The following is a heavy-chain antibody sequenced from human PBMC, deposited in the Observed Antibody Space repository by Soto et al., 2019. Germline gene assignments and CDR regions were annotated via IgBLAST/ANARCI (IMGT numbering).Heavy chain of an antibody. CDR2: IYSGGST. CDR1: GFTVSSNY. J-gene: IGHJ6*02. V-gene: IGHV3-53*01. CDR3: ARGPYYYYGMDV. Sequence: GGSLRLSXAASGFTVSSNYMSWVRQAPGKGLEWVSVIYSGGSTYYADSVKGRFTISRDNSKNTLYLQMNSLRAEDTAVYYCARGPYYYYGMDVWGQGTTVTVSS.